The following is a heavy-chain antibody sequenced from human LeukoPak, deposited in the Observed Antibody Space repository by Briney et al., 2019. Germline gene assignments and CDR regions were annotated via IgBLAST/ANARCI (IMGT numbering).Heavy chain of an antibody. J-gene: IGHJ6*03. CDR3: ARHGSVVGLSLRRYYYMDV. Sequence: GESLRISCKGSGYSFTNYWIGWVRQVPGKGLEWMGIIYPGDSDTRYSPSFQGQVTISVDKSISTAFVQWSSLKASDTAMYYCARHGSVVGLSLRRYYYMDVWGKGATVTVSS. CDR1: GYSFTNYW. D-gene: IGHD5/OR15-5a*01. V-gene: IGHV5-51*01. CDR2: IYPGDSDT.